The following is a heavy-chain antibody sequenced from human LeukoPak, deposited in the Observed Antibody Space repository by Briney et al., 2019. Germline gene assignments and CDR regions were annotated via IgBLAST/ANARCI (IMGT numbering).Heavy chain of an antibody. CDR2: IYSGGST. CDR1: GFTVSSNY. CDR3: ARDGYDILTGSDY. V-gene: IGHV3-66*01. Sequence: GGSLRLSCAASGFTVSSNYMSWVRQAPGKGLEWVSVIYSGGSTYYADSVKGRFTISRDNSKNTLYLQMNSLRAEDTAVYYCARDGYDILTGSDYWGQGTLVTVSS. J-gene: IGHJ4*02. D-gene: IGHD3-9*01.